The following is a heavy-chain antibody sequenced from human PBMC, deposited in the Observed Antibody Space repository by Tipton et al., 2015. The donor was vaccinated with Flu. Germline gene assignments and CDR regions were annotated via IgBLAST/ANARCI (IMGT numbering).Heavy chain of an antibody. CDR1: GYSSTSYW. D-gene: IGHD6-19*01. CDR3: ARHRGQWLVQDAFDI. V-gene: IGHV5-51*01. Sequence: VQLVQSGAEVKKPGESLKISCKGSGYSSTSYWIGWVRQMPGKGLEWMGIIYPGDSDTRYSPSFQGQVTISADKSISTACLQWSSLKASDTAMYYCARHRGQWLVQDAFDIWGQGTMVTVSS. J-gene: IGHJ3*02. CDR2: IYPGDSDT.